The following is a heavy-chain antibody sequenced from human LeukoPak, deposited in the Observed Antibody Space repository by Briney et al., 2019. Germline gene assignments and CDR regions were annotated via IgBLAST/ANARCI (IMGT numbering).Heavy chain of an antibody. Sequence: GGSLRLSCAASGFTFSSYSMNWVRQAPGKGLEWVSSISSSSSYIYYADSVKGRFTISRDNAKNTLYLQMNSLRAEDTAVYYCAKVTSSSPFYYYYMDVWGKGTTVTVSS. J-gene: IGHJ6*03. CDR3: AKVTSSSPFYYYYMDV. CDR2: ISSSSSYI. D-gene: IGHD6-6*01. V-gene: IGHV3-21*04. CDR1: GFTFSSYS.